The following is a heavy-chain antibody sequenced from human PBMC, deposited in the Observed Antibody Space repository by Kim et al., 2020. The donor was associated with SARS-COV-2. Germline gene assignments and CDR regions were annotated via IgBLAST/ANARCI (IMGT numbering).Heavy chain of an antibody. D-gene: IGHD3-10*01. CDR3: ARVVGAGSWGWFDP. V-gene: IGHV4-38-2*02. CDR1: GFSISSGNY. J-gene: IGHJ5*02. Sequence: SETLSLTCRVSGFSISSGNYWGWIRQPPGKGLEWIGSIFHGGSTYKNPSLKSRVTFSVDTSKNHFSLKMASVTAADTAMYYCARVVGAGSWGWFDPWGQG. CDR2: IFHGGST.